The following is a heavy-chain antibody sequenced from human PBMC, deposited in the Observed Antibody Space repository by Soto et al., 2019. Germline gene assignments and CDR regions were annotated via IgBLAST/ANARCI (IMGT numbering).Heavy chain of an antibody. J-gene: IGHJ4*02. CDR2: IYFYGNT. CDR1: GGSISNHY. Sequence: QVQLQESGPGLVKPSETLSLTCSVSGGSISNHYWSWIRQPPGKGLEWIGVIYFYGNTNCNPSLKSRVTMSVDTSRNQISLKLTTVTAADTAVYYCTRANWYSEYWGQGTLVTVSS. V-gene: IGHV4-59*11. CDR3: TRANWYSEY. D-gene: IGHD7-27*01.